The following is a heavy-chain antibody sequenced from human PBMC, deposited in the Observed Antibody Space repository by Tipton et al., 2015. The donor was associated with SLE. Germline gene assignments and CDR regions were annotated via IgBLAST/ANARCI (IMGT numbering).Heavy chain of an antibody. V-gene: IGHV4-31*03. CDR2: IHDSGAT. J-gene: IGHJ4*02. CDR3: ARHPGASFDF. Sequence: TLSLTCTVSGGSIRSGDYYWSWIRQHPGKGLAWIGYIHDSGATFYNPSLRSRSAVSVDMSQNQFSLRLTSATAADTAIYYCARHPGASFDFWGQGILVTVSS. CDR1: GGSIRSGDYY.